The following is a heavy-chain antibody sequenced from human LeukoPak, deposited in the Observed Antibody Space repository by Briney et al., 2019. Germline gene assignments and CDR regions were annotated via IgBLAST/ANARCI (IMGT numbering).Heavy chain of an antibody. V-gene: IGHV4-30-4*01. CDR2: IHYSGST. CDR1: GGSISSGDYY. D-gene: IGHD2-2*01. Sequence: SETLSLTCTVSGGSISSGDYYWSWIRQPPGKGLEWIGYIHYSGSTYYNPSLKSRVTISVDTSKNQFSLKLSSVTAADTAVYYCARVVPAATRFDYWGQGTLVTVSS. CDR3: ARVVPAATRFDY. J-gene: IGHJ4*02.